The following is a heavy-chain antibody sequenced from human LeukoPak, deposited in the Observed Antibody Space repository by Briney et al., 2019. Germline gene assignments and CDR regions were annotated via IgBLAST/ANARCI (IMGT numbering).Heavy chain of an antibody. J-gene: IGHJ4*02. CDR3: ARQLSSWYSFFDY. CDR2: IYYSGST. CDR1: GGSISSYY. V-gene: IGHV4-59*08. Sequence: SETLSLTCTVSGGSISSYYWSWIRQPPGKGLEWIGYIYYSGSTNYNPSLKSRVTISVDTSKNQFSLELSSVTAADTAVYYCARQLSSWYSFFDYWGQGTLVTVSS. D-gene: IGHD6-13*01.